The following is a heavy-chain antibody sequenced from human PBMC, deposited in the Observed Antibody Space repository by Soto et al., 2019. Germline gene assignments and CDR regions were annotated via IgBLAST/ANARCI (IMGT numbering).Heavy chain of an antibody. CDR1: GFSLSTRGVG. Sequence: QITLKESGPTLVKPTQTLTLTCTFSGFSLSTRGVGVGWIRQPPGKALEWLALIYWDDDEGYSPSLKSRLTSTKHPFKNQVVLTMSYMDTVDPATYYCALRPRGYSYHFDYWGQGILVTGSS. D-gene: IGHD5-18*01. J-gene: IGHJ4*02. V-gene: IGHV2-5*02. CDR2: IYWDDDE. CDR3: ALRPRGYSYHFDY.